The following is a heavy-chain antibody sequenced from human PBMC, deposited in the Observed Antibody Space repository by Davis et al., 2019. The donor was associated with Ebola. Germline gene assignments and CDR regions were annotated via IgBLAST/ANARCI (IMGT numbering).Heavy chain of an antibody. V-gene: IGHV1-24*01. D-gene: IGHD3-3*01. J-gene: IGHJ3*02. CDR2: FDPEDGET. Sequence: ASVKVSCKASGYTFTSYYMHWVRQAPGKGLEWMGGFDPEDGETIYAQKFQGRVTMTEDTSTDTAYMELSSLRSEDTAVYYYATNSIPLTTYYDFWSGFGAFDIWGQGTMVTVSS. CDR1: GYTFTSYY. CDR3: ATNSIPLTTYYDFWSGFGAFDI.